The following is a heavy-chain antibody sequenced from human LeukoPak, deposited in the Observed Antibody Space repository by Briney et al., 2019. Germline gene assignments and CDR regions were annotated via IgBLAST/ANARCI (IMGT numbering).Heavy chain of an antibody. CDR1: DGAIAGYS. Sequence: SETLSLTCTVSDGAIAGYSWSWIGQPPGKGLEWIGYIYYSGDTNYTPSLQSRVTVSVDTSKNQLSLKLTSVTAADTAVYYCVRGPYGSGISNWFDPWGQGTLVTVSS. V-gene: IGHV4-59*01. CDR3: VRGPYGSGISNWFDP. CDR2: IYYSGDT. D-gene: IGHD3-10*01. J-gene: IGHJ5*02.